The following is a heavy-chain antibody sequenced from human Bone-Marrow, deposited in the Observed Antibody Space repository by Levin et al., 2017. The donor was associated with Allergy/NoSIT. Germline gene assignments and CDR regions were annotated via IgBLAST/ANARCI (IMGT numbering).Heavy chain of an antibody. CDR1: GGSVSSGHYY. J-gene: IGHJ4*02. D-gene: IGHD3-16*01. V-gene: IGHV4-30-4*01. Sequence: LSCTVSGGSVSSGHYYWSWIRQSPGRGLEWIGYIFRTGTTSYNPSLKSRVSMSLDASKNQFSLSLNSVTSADTAVYYCAREWGTSRFDYWGQGTLVTVSS. CDR3: AREWGTSRFDY. CDR2: IFRTGTT.